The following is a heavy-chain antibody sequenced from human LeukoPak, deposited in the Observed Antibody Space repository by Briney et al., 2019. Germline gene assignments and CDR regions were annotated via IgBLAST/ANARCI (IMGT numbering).Heavy chain of an antibody. CDR3: ARGRRQQLVHGRCWFDP. CDR2: INHSGST. D-gene: IGHD6-13*01. J-gene: IGHJ5*02. V-gene: IGHV4-34*01. CDR1: GGSFSGYY. Sequence: SETLSLTCAVYGGSFSGYYWSWIRQPPGKGLEWIGEINHSGSTSYNPSLKSRVTISVDTSKNQFSLKLSPVTAADTAVYYCARGRRQQLVHGRCWFDPWGQGTLVTVSS.